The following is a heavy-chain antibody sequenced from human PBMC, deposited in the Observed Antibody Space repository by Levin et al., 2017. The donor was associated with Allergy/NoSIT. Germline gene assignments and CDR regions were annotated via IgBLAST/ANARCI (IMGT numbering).Heavy chain of an antibody. Sequence: GGSLRLSCAASGFTFSSYNMNWVRQAPGKGLEWISFIRSTSSPMYYADSVKGRFSISRDNAKNSLYLQMNSLRDEDTAVYYCVRENSSGSYSHYWGQGTLVTVSS. CDR2: IRSTSSPM. V-gene: IGHV3-48*02. CDR3: VRENSSGSYSHY. D-gene: IGHD3-10*01. J-gene: IGHJ4*02. CDR1: GFTFSSYN.